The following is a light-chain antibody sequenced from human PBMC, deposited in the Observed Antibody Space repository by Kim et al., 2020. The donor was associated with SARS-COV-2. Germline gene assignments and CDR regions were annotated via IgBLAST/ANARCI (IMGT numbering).Light chain of an antibody. CDR3: HQSYSTPFT. V-gene: IGKV4-1*01. J-gene: IGKJ4*01. CDR2: WAS. CDR1: QTVLYSPNKKNY. Sequence: DIVMTQSPDSLTVSLGERATIKCRSSQTVLYSPNKKNYLAWYQQKAGQPPKLLIYWASTRESGVPDRFSGSGSGTDFTLTISSLQAEDVAVHYCHQSYSTPFTFGGGTKVDIK.